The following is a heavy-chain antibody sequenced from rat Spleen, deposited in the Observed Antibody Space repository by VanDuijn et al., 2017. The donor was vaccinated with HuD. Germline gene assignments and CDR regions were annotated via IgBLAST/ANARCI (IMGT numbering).Heavy chain of an antibody. D-gene: IGHD1-12*03. V-gene: IGHV5-7*01. CDR2: ITYDGSRT. CDR1: GFTFGDYN. Sequence: EVQLVESGGGLVQPGRSLKLSCAASGFTFGDYNMAWVRQAPKKGLEWVATITYDGSRTYYRDSVKGRFTFSRDNAKGTLNLQMDSLRSEDTATYYCARRASYDGYSNYFDYWGQGVMVTVYS. J-gene: IGHJ2*01. CDR3: ARRASYDGYSNYFDY.